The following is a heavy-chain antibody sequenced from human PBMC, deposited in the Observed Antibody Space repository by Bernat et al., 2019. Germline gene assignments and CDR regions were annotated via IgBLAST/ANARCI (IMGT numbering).Heavy chain of an antibody. CDR2: IYYSGST. CDR3: ATIVVVPAAMLYYYYLDV. J-gene: IGHJ6*03. Sequence: QVQLQESGPVLVKPSGTLSLTCAVLGGSISSSNWWSWVRQPPGTGLEWIGEIYYSGSTNYNLLLKSRVTISVDKSKNQFSLKLSSVTAADTAVYYCATIVVVPAAMLYYYYLDVWGKGTTVTVSS. D-gene: IGHD2-2*01. V-gene: IGHV4-4*02. CDR1: GGSISSSNW.